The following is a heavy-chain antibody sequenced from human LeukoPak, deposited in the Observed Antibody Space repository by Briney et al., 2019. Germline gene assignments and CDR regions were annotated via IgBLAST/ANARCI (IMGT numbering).Heavy chain of an antibody. V-gene: IGHV4-34*01. Sequence: KSSETLSLTCAVYGGSFSGYYWSWIRQPPGKGLEWIGEINHSGSTNYNPSLKSRVTISVDTSKNQFSLKLSSVTAADTAVYYCARVPRGDYWGQGTLVTVSS. CDR2: INHSGST. CDR3: ARVPRGDY. J-gene: IGHJ4*02. CDR1: GGSFSGYY.